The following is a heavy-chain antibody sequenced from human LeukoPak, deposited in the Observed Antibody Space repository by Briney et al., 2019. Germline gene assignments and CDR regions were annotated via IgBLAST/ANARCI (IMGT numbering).Heavy chain of an antibody. CDR2: ISAYNGNT. Sequence: ASVKVSCKASGYTFTSYGISWVRQAPGQGLEWMGWISAYNGNTNHAQKLQGRVTMTTDTSTSTAYMELRSLRSDDTAVYYCARDSVALRGYSYGLRENWFDPWGQGTLVTVSS. CDR1: GYTFTSYG. J-gene: IGHJ5*02. D-gene: IGHD5-18*01. V-gene: IGHV1-18*01. CDR3: ARDSVALRGYSYGLRENWFDP.